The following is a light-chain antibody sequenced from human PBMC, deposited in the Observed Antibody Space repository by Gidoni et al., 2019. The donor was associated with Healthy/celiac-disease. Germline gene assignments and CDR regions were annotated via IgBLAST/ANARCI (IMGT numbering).Light chain of an antibody. J-gene: IGLJ2*01. Sequence: QPVLTQPPSVPGAPAQRRTISCTGSSSNIGAGYDVHWYQQLPGTAPKLLIYGNSNRPSGVPDRFSGSKSGTSASLAITGLQAEDEADYYCQSYDSSLSGVVFGGGTKLTVL. V-gene: IGLV1-40*01. CDR3: QSYDSSLSGVV. CDR1: SSNIGAGYD. CDR2: GNS.